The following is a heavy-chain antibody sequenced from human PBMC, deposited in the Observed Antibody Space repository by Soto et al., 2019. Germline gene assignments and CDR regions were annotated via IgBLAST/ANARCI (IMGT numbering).Heavy chain of an antibody. CDR2: ISYDGSNK. V-gene: IGHV3-30*03. CDR3: VVALATTYDPIFDS. CDR1: GFTFKSYA. D-gene: IGHD1-26*01. Sequence: PGGSLRLSCAASGFTFKSYAIHWVRQAPGKGLEWVALISYDGSNKYYADSVKGRFTISRDNSKNTLSLQMNSLRAEDTAVYYCVVALATTYDPIFDSWGQGSLVTVSS. J-gene: IGHJ5*01.